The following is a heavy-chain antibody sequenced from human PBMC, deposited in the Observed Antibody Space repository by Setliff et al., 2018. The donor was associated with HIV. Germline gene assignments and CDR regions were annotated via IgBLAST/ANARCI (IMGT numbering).Heavy chain of an antibody. Sequence: SETLSLTCTVSGGSVNDFYCNWIRQPPGKGPEWIGYIHSSGSTIYNPSLKSRITISLDTSKEQFSLELSSATAADTAVYYCATLDHSGGNFLAYWGQGSLFTVSS. CDR2: IHSSGST. J-gene: IGHJ4*02. V-gene: IGHV4-4*09. D-gene: IGHD2-21*02. CDR3: ATLDHSGGNFLAY. CDR1: GGSVNDFY.